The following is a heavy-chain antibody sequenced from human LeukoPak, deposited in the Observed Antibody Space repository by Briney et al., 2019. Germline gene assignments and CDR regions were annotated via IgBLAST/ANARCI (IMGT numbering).Heavy chain of an antibody. CDR3: ARDNYYDSSGYYGY. V-gene: IGHV3-11*01. D-gene: IGHD3-22*01. J-gene: IGHJ4*02. Sequence: GGSLRLSCAASGFTFSDYYMSWIRQAPGKGLEWVSYISSSGSTIYYADSVKGRFTISRDNAKNSLYLQMNSLRDEDTAVYYCARDNYYDSSGYYGYWGQGTLVTVSS. CDR1: GFTFSDYY. CDR2: ISSSGSTI.